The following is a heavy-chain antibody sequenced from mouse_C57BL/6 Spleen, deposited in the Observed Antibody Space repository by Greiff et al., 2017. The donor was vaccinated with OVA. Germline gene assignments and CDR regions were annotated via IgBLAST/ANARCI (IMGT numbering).Heavy chain of an antibody. D-gene: IGHD2-3*01. CDR1: GYTFTSYW. J-gene: IGHJ2*01. Sequence: VQLQQSGAELVRPGTSVKLSCKASGYTFTSYWMHWVKQRPGQGLEWIGVIDPSDSYTNYNQKFKGKATLTVDTSSSTAYMQLSSLTSEDSAVYYCARSGDGRRNFDYWGQGTTLTVSS. CDR2: IDPSDSYT. V-gene: IGHV1-59*01. CDR3: ARSGDGRRNFDY.